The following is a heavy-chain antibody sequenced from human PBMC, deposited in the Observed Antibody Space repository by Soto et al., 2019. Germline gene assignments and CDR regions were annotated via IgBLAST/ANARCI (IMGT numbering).Heavy chain of an antibody. CDR3: VPGGGRYAGSSLWFDP. Sequence: GGSLRLSCSASGFTFSHSAMHWVRQAPGKGLEYVAAIGSTGASTYYPGSVKGRFIISRDNSKNTLFLQMNSLRPEDTAVYYCVPGGGRYAGSSLWFDPWGHGTLVTVYS. V-gene: IGHV3-64D*06. D-gene: IGHD3-16*01. J-gene: IGHJ5*02. CDR1: GFTFSHSA. CDR2: IGSTGAST.